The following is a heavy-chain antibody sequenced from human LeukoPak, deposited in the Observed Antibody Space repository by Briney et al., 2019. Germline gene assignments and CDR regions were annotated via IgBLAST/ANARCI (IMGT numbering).Heavy chain of an antibody. D-gene: IGHD3-16*01. V-gene: IGHV3-64D*06. CDR2: INNNGDST. J-gene: IGHJ3*02. CDR1: GFTFSKFA. CDR3: VKTMMTFGGVIRTDAFDI. Sequence: GGSLRLSCSASGFTFSKFAMHWVRQAPGKRLEYVSGINNNGDSTYYSDSVKARLTISRDNSKNTLFLQMASLRAEDTAVYYCVKTMMTFGGVIRTDAFDIWGQGTMVIVS.